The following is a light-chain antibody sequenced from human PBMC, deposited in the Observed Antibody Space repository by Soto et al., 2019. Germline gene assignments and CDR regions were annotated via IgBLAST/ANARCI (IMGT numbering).Light chain of an antibody. CDR2: DAS. Sequence: EIVLTQSPATLSLSPGNSATLSCRASQGISNFLAWYQQKPGQAPRLLIYDASHRVTGVPGRFSGSGSGTDFTLTISSLEPDDFAVYHCQQRTTGTFGGGTKVEI. J-gene: IGKJ4*01. V-gene: IGKV3-11*01. CDR1: QGISNF. CDR3: QQRTTGT.